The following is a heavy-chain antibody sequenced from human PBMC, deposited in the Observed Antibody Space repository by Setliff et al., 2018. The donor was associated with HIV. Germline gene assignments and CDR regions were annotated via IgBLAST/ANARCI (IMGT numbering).Heavy chain of an antibody. Sequence: PGGSLRLSCAASGFTLSDQYMHWVRQAPGKGLEWVASIRSDGSNKYYADSVKGRFTISRDNSKSTLYLQMNSLRDGDTALYYCAKNTLSIINYPYYYYMDVWGKGTTVTVSS. CDR3: AKNTLSIINYPYYYYMDV. CDR1: GFTLSDQY. CDR2: IRSDGSNK. J-gene: IGHJ6*03. V-gene: IGHV3-30*02. D-gene: IGHD1-7*01.